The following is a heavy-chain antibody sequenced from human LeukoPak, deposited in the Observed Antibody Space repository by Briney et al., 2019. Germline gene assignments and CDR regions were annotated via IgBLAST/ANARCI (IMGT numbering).Heavy chain of an antibody. V-gene: IGHV3-30*01. J-gene: IGHJ3*01. CDR3: TRNHFNQNVFDV. CDR1: GFTFTDYA. D-gene: IGHD1-14*01. CDR2: ISYSGE. Sequence: GRSLRLSCAASGFTFTDYAFHWVRQAPGKGLEWVTIISYSGESYADSVRGRFAISRDNSKNTVYLQMDSLRADDTAMYYCTRNHFNQNVFDVWGQGTMVTVSS.